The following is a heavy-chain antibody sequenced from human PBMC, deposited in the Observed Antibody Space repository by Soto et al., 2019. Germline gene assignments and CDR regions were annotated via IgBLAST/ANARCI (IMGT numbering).Heavy chain of an antibody. D-gene: IGHD6-13*01. V-gene: IGHV1-69*04. Sequence: ASVKVSRKASGGTFSRYTISWVRQATGQGLEWMGRIIPILGIANYAQKFQGRVTITADKSTSTAYMELSSLRSEDTAVYYCARDSLNQSSSSWYSHSPINWFDLWGQGTLVTVSS. CDR1: GGTFSRYT. J-gene: IGHJ5*02. CDR2: IIPILGIA. CDR3: ARDSLNQSSSSWYSHSPINWFDL.